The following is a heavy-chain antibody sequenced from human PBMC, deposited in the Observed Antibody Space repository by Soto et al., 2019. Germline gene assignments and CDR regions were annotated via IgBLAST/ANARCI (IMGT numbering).Heavy chain of an antibody. D-gene: IGHD2-8*02. CDR2: ISGGSVST. V-gene: IGHV3-23*01. Sequence: EVQLLESGGGLIQAGGSLRLSCAASGFTFSSYAMSWVRQAPGKGLEWVSVISGGSVSTYYADSVKGRFTVSRDNSKSTLYLHMNSLRTEDTAVYYCARQTWCNVEVAFDIWGQGTMVTVSS. CDR3: ARQTWCNVEVAFDI. CDR1: GFTFSSYA. J-gene: IGHJ3*02.